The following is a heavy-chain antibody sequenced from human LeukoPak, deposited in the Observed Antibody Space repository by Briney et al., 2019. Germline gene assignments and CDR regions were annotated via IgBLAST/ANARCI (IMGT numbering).Heavy chain of an antibody. CDR1: GFTFDDYG. CDR2: INWNGGST. D-gene: IGHD6-13*01. CDR3: ARAKGIAAAEFDY. J-gene: IGHJ4*02. V-gene: IGHV3-20*01. Sequence: GGSLRLSCAASGFTFDDYGMSWVRQAPGKGLEWVSGINWNGGSTGYADSVKGRFTISRDNAKNSLYLQMNRLRAEDTALYHCARAKGIAAAEFDYWGQGTLVTVSS.